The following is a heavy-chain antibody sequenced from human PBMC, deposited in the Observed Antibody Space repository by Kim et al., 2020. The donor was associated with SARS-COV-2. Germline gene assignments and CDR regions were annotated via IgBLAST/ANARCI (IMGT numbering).Heavy chain of an antibody. V-gene: IGHV1-69*02. D-gene: IGHD3-9*01. CDR2: IIPILGIA. CDR1: GGTFSSYT. J-gene: IGHJ4*02. CDR3: ARVLDDILTGYRRGFFDY. Sequence: SVKVSCKASGGTFSSYTISWVRQAPGQGLEWMGRIIPILGIANYAQKFQGRVTITADKSTSTAYMELSSLRSEDTAVYYCARVLDDILTGYRRGFFDYWGQGTLVTVSS.